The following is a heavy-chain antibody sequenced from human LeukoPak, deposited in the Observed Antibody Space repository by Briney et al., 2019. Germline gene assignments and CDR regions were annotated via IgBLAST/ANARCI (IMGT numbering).Heavy chain of an antibody. Sequence: KPSETLSLTCTVSGGSISSYYWSWIRQPPGKGLEWIGYIYYSGSTNYNPSLKSRVTISIDTSKNQLSLKLSSVTAADTAVYYCAREDSGSRLDYWGQGTLVTVSS. D-gene: IGHD1-26*01. CDR3: AREDSGSRLDY. CDR1: GGSISSYY. CDR2: IYYSGST. V-gene: IGHV4-59*01. J-gene: IGHJ4*02.